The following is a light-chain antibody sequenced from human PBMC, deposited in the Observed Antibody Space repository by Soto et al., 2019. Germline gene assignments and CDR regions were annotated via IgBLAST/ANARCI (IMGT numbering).Light chain of an antibody. CDR1: QSVSRI. V-gene: IGKV3-15*01. J-gene: IGKJ1*01. Sequence: EIVMTQSPATLSVSPGERTTLSCRASQSVSRILAWYQQKPGQAPRLLIYGASNRATGIPVRFSGSGSGTEFTLTISSLQSEDFAVYYCQQYDKWPPTFGQGTMVDI. CDR2: GAS. CDR3: QQYDKWPPT.